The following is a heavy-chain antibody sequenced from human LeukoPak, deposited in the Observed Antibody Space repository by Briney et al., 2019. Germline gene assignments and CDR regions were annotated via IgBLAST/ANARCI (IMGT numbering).Heavy chain of an antibody. Sequence: GGSLRLSCAASGFTVTSNDMSWVRQAPGKGLEWVSLTYSGTTTYYADSVKGRFTISRDNSKNTLYLQMNSLRAEDTAVYYCASHGGVLVFDYWGQGTLVTVSS. D-gene: IGHD3-10*01. V-gene: IGHV3-53*01. CDR1: GFTVTSND. CDR2: TYSGTTT. CDR3: ASHGGVLVFDY. J-gene: IGHJ4*02.